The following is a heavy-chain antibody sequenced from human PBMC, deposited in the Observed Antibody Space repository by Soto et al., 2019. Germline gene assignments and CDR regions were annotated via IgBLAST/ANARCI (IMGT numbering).Heavy chain of an antibody. Sequence: PGGSLRLSCAASGFTFSSYGMSWVRQAPGKGLEWVSVISGSGGSSYYADSVKGRLTISRDNSKNTLYLQMNSLRAEDTAVYYCARDQLYYNDISGRPLNAFDVWGQGTMVTVSS. CDR2: ISGSGGSS. CDR1: GFTFSSYG. D-gene: IGHD3-22*01. CDR3: ARDQLYYNDISGRPLNAFDV. V-gene: IGHV3-23*01. J-gene: IGHJ3*01.